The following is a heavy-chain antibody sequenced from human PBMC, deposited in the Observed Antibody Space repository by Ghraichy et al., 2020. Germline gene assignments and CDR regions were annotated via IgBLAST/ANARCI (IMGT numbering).Heavy chain of an antibody. D-gene: IGHD3-3*01. CDR3: ARDPTMFGVAPWGMDI. Sequence: ESLNISCTVSGASISGFYWSWIRQPPGKGLEWIGHIYYSGTTNYSPSLKSRLTLSVDRSQNLVSLRLSSVTSADTAVYYCARDPTMFGVAPWGMDIWGQGTTVTVS. V-gene: IGHV4-59*01. J-gene: IGHJ6*02. CDR1: GASISGFY. CDR2: IYYSGTT.